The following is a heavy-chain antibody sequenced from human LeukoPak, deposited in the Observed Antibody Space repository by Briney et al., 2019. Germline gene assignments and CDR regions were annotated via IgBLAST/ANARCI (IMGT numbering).Heavy chain of an antibody. V-gene: IGHV4-59*01. J-gene: IGHJ4*02. CDR3: ARISGGSYDILTGYYTYFDY. CDR1: GDSISSYY. CDR2: IYYSGST. Sequence: SETLSLTCTVSGDSISSYYWSWIRQPPGRGLEWIGYIYYSGSTNYNPSLKSRVTISVDTSKNQFSLKLSSVTAADTAVYYCARISGGSYDILTGYYTYFDYWGQGTLVTVSS. D-gene: IGHD3-9*01.